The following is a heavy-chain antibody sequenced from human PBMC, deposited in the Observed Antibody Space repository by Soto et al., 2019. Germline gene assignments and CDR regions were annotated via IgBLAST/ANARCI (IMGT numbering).Heavy chain of an antibody. CDR3: AREETARITMIVVVIYGMDV. CDR2: INPNSGGT. J-gene: IGHJ6*02. V-gene: IGHV1-2*02. D-gene: IGHD3-22*01. CDR1: GYKFTTYY. Sequence: ASVKVSCKASGYKFTTYYMHWVRQAPGQGLEWMGWINPNSGGTNYAQKFQGRVTMTRDTSISTAYMELSRLRSDDTAVYYCAREETARITMIVVVIYGMDVWGQGTTVTVSS.